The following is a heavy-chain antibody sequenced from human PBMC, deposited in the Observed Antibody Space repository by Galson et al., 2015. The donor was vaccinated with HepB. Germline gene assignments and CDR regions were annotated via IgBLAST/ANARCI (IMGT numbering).Heavy chain of an antibody. D-gene: IGHD3-3*01. V-gene: IGHV3-23*01. CDR3: AKGYDFWSGYTYWYFDL. CDR2: INSNGGST. Sequence: SLRLSCAASGFSFSYYAMTWVRQAPGKGLEWVSTINSNGGSTYYAASVKGRFTISRDNSKSTLYLQMNSLRAEDTAVFYCAKGYDFWSGYTYWYFDLWGRGTLVTVSS. CDR1: GFSFSYYA. J-gene: IGHJ2*01.